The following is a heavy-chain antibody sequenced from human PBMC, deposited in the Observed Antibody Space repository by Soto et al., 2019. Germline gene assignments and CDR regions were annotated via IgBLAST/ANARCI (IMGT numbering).Heavy chain of an antibody. CDR3: ATRDPGHY. V-gene: IGHV1-46*01. J-gene: IGHJ4*02. Sequence: QVQLVQSGAEVKKPGASVKVSCKASGYTFTTYYMHWERQAPGQGLEWMGIISPDGGRTSYAQKFQGRVTMTRVTSTSTVYMELRSRRSEDTAVYYCATRDPGHYWGQGTLVTVSS. CDR2: ISPDGGRT. CDR1: GYTFTTYY.